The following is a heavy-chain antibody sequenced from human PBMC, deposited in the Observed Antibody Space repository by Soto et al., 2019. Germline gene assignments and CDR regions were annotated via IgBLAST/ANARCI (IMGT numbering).Heavy chain of an antibody. CDR1: GYTFTSYG. CDR3: ARGNTMVRGVIIRYSYDDYGMDV. J-gene: IGHJ6*02. CDR2: ISAYNGNT. D-gene: IGHD3-10*01. V-gene: IGHV1-18*01. Sequence: QVQLVQSGAEVKKPGASVKVSCKASGYTFTSYGISWVRQAPGQGLEWMGWISAYNGNTNYAQKLQGRVKMTTYTSKSTAYGELRSLRADDTAVYYCARGNTMVRGVIIRYSYDDYGMDVWGQGTTVTVSS.